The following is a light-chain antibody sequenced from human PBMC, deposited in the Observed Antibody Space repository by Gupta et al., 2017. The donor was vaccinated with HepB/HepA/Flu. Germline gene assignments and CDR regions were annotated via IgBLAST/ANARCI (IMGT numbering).Light chain of an antibody. CDR1: QSVSDF. CDR3: QQRANWPPT. J-gene: IGKJ3*01. CDR2: DTS. Sequence: EILLTQSPATLSLSPGERATLSCRASQSVSDFLHWYQQRPGQAPRLLIYDTSNRSTGTPARFSGSGSGTDFTLTISSLEPEDFAVYYCQQRANWPPTFGPGTKVGIK. V-gene: IGKV3-11*01.